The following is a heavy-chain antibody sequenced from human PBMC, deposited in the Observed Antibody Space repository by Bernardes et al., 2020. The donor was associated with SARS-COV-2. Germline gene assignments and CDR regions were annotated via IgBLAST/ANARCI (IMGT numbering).Heavy chain of an antibody. J-gene: IGHJ6*02. CDR1: GFTFSSHA. D-gene: IGHD6-19*01. CDR2: ISSGGVST. V-gene: IGHV3-64*02. CDR3: ARADSSGWDPDYGLDV. Sequence: GGSLRLSCIASGFTFSSHAMHWVRQVPGKGLKYVAGISSGGVSTTYADSVKGRVTISRENFKNTLYLQMGGLRPEDMGVYYCARADSSGWDPDYGLDVWGQGTTVTVSS.